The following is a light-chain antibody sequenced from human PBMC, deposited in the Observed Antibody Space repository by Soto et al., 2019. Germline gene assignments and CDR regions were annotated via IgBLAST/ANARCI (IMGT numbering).Light chain of an antibody. Sequence: SVLTQPPSASGTPGQRVTISCSGSSSNIGGNTVNWYQQLPGTAPKLLIYSNNQRPSGVPDRFSGSKSGTSASLAISGLQSEDEADYYCAAWDNSLNGPVFGGGTKLTVL. V-gene: IGLV1-44*01. J-gene: IGLJ3*02. CDR2: SNN. CDR3: AAWDNSLNGPV. CDR1: SSNIGGNT.